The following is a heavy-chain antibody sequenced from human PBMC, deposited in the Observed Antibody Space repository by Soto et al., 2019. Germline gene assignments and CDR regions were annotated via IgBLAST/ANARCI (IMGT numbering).Heavy chain of an antibody. D-gene: IGHD6-19*01. CDR2: INHSGST. CDR3: ASPLGLYSSGWYWSFDY. Sequence: SETLSLTCAVYGGSFSGYYWSWIRQPPGKGLEWIGEINHSGSTNYNPSLKSRVTISVDTSKNQFSLKLSSVTAADTAVYYCASPLGLYSSGWYWSFDYWGQGTLVTVSS. CDR1: GGSFSGYY. V-gene: IGHV4-34*01. J-gene: IGHJ4*02.